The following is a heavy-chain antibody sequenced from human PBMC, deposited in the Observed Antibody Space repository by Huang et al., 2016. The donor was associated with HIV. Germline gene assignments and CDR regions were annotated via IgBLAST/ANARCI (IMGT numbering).Heavy chain of an antibody. CDR3: ARDPRIQSWLNFFDY. CDR1: GFSISSYW. D-gene: IGHD3-22*01. J-gene: IGHJ4*02. V-gene: IGHV3-74*01. Sequence: EVQLVESGGGLVQPGGSLRLSCAASGFSISSYWMHWVRQAPGKGRGWVARMNRDGSSTSDADSVKGRFTISRDNAKNTLYLQMNSLRAEDTAVYYCARDPRIQSWLNFFDYWGQGTLVSVSS. CDR2: MNRDGSST.